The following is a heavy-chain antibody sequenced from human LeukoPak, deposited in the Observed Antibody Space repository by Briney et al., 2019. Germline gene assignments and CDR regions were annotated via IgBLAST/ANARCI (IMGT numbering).Heavy chain of an antibody. CDR1: GGSISSYY. J-gene: IGHJ4*02. CDR2: IHYRGST. CDR3: ARSVLGYSYGLHIDY. D-gene: IGHD5-18*01. V-gene: IGHV4-59*01. Sequence: YPSETLSLTCTVSGGSISSYYWSWIRQPPGKGLEWIGYIHYRGSTNYNPSLKSRVTVSVDTSKNQFSLKLSSLTAADTAVYYCARSVLGYSYGLHIDYWGQGTLVTVSS.